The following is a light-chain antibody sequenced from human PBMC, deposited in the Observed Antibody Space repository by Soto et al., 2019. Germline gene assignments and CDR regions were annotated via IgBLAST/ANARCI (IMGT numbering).Light chain of an antibody. CDR2: DAS. V-gene: IGKV1-33*01. J-gene: IGKJ4*01. CDR1: QDISNY. CDR3: QQYDNLPLT. Sequence: DIQMTQSPSSLSASVGDRVTITCQASQDISNYFNWYPQKPGKAPKLLIYDASNLETGVPSRFSGSGSGTDFTFTSSSLQPEDIATYYCQQYDNLPLTFGGGTKVEIK.